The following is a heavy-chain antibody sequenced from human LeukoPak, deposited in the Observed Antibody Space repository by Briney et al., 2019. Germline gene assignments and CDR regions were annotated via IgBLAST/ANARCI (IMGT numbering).Heavy chain of an antibody. J-gene: IGHJ4*02. D-gene: IGHD3-22*01. CDR2: IIPIFGTA. CDR1: GGTFSSYA. V-gene: IGHV1-69*13. Sequence: SVKVSCKASGGTFSSYAISWVRQAPGQGLEWMGGIIPIFGTANYAQKFQGRVTITADESTSTAYMELGSLRSEDTAVYYCARDRRGVYDSSGYYPSFDYWGQGTLVTVSS. CDR3: ARDRRGVYDSSGYYPSFDY.